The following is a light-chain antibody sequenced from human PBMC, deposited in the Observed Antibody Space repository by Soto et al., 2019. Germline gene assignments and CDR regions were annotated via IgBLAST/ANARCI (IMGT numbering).Light chain of an antibody. CDR2: GAS. Sequence: EIVLTQFPGTLSLSPGERATLSCRASQSVSSNLACYQQKPGQAPRLLIYGASTRATGIPARFSGSGSGTEFTLTISSLQSEDFAVYYCQQYNNWLRGTFGQGTKVDIK. CDR1: QSVSSN. J-gene: IGKJ1*01. CDR3: QQYNNWLRGT. V-gene: IGKV3-15*01.